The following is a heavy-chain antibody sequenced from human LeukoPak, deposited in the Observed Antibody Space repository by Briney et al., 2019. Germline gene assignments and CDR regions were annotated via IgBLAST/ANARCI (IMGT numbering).Heavy chain of an antibody. CDR3: ARVRGWYNYYFDY. Sequence: GGSLRLSCAASGFTFSSYWMSWVRQAPGKGLEWVANIKQDGSEKYYVDSVKGRFTISRDNAKNSLYLQTNSLRAEDTAVYYCARVRGWYNYYFDYWGQGTLVTVSS. D-gene: IGHD6-19*01. CDR1: GFTFSSYW. CDR2: IKQDGSEK. V-gene: IGHV3-7*01. J-gene: IGHJ4*02.